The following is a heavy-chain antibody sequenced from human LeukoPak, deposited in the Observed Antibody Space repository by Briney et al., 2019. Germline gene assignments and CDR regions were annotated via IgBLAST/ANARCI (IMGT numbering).Heavy chain of an antibody. J-gene: IGHJ4*02. V-gene: IGHV1-69*01. CDR2: IIHIFGTA. Sequence: GSSVKVSCRASGGTFSSYAISWVRQAPGQGLEWMGGIIHIFGTANYAQKFQGRVTITADESTSTAYMELSSLRSEDTAVYYCARGGGDIVVVPAAIAPFDYWGQGTLVTVSS. CDR1: GGTFSSYA. CDR3: ARGGGDIVVVPAAIAPFDY. D-gene: IGHD2-2*02.